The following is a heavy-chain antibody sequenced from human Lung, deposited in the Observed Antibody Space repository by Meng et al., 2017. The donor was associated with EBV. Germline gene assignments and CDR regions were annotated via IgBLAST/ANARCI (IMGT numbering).Heavy chain of an antibody. CDR3: ARLRLVWMFDY. CDR2: INYSGST. D-gene: IGHD6-19*01. Sequence: SLLCTRPGGSRCMGSYYGSMSRQRPGKGLEWIGNINYSGSTFYTPSLKSRATLSVETSKNQFSLKLNSVTAADTAVYYCARLRLVWMFDYWGQGALVTVSS. V-gene: IGHV4-31*03. J-gene: IGHJ4*02. CDR1: GGSRCMGSYY.